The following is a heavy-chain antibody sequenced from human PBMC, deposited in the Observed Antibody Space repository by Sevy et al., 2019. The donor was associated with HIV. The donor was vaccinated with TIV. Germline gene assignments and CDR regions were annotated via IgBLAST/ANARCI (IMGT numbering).Heavy chain of an antibody. CDR1: GYSFTSRG. CDR2: ISAYNGNT. CDR3: ARAGALWFGESDY. J-gene: IGHJ4*02. D-gene: IGHD3-10*01. Sequence: ASVKVSCKASGYSFTSRGIDWVRQAPGQGLEWLGWISAYNGNTKYGQRLQDRVTMTTDMSASTAYMELRSLRSDDTAVYYCARAGALWFGESDYWGQGTLVTVSS. V-gene: IGHV1-18*01.